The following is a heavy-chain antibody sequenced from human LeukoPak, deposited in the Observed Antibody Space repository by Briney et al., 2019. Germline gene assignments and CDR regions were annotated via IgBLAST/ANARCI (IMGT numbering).Heavy chain of an antibody. CDR1: GGSISSSSYY. Sequence: PSETLSLTCTVSGGSISSSSYYWGWIRQPPGKGLEWIGSIYYSGSTYYNPSLKSRVTISVDTSKNQFSLKLSSVTAADTAVYYCARDKAIYYDSSGYSDYWGQGTLVTVSS. J-gene: IGHJ4*02. CDR2: IYYSGST. CDR3: ARDKAIYYDSSGYSDY. V-gene: IGHV4-39*07. D-gene: IGHD3-22*01.